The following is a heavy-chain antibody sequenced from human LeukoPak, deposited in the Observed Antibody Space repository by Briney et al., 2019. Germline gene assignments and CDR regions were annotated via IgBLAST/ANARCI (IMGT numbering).Heavy chain of an antibody. J-gene: IGHJ3*02. CDR3: ATAVSPPRNCLCAFDI. CDR2: FDPEDGET. V-gene: IGHV1-24*01. CDR1: GYTLTELS. D-gene: IGHD3-16*01. Sequence: GASVKVSCKVSGYTLTELSMHWVRQAPGKGLEWMGGFDPEDGETIYAQKFQGRVTMTEDTSTDTAYMELSSLRSEDTAVYYCATAVSPPRNCLCAFDIWGQGTMVTVSS.